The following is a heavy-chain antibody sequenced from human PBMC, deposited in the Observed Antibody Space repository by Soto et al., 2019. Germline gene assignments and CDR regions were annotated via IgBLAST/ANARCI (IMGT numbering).Heavy chain of an antibody. V-gene: IGHV4-59*08. CDR3: ARHYKKTGDFDYYYGMDV. J-gene: IGHJ6*02. D-gene: IGHD1-1*01. CDR2: IYYRGNT. Sequence: SETLSLTCTVSGGSMSPYYWSWIRQPPGKGLEWIANIYYRGNTNYNPSFESRVTISIDTSKNQFSLKLISMTAADTAMYYCARHYKKTGDFDYYYGMDVWGQGTTVTVSS. CDR1: GGSMSPYY.